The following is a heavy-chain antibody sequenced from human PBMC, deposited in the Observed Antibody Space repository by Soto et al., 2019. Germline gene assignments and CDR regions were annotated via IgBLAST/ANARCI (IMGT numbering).Heavy chain of an antibody. CDR1: GYTFTSYD. Sequence: AASVKVSYKASGYTFTSYDINWVRQATGQGLEWMGWMNPNSGNTGYAQKFQGRVTMTRNTSISTAYMELSSLRSEDTAVYYCATRREYSGYEIDYWGQGTLVTVSS. J-gene: IGHJ4*02. CDR3: ATRREYSGYEIDY. CDR2: MNPNSGNT. D-gene: IGHD5-12*01. V-gene: IGHV1-8*01.